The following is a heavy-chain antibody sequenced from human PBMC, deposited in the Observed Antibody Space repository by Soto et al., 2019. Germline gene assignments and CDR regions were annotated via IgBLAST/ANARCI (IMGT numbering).Heavy chain of an antibody. CDR1: GFTFSSYA. CDR2: ISGSGGST. J-gene: IGHJ6*02. Sequence: GSLRLSCAASGFTFSSYAMSWVRQAPGKGLEWVSAISGSGGSTYYADSVKGRFTISRDNSKNTLYLQMNSLRAEDTAVYYCAKDKIAARLDYYYYGMDVWGQGTTVTVSS. CDR3: AKDKIAARLDYYYYGMDV. V-gene: IGHV3-23*01. D-gene: IGHD6-6*01.